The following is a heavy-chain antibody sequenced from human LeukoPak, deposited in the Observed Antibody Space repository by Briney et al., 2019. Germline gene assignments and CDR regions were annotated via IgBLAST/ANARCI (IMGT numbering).Heavy chain of an antibody. CDR3: AREGLDCSSTSCRARFDY. D-gene: IGHD2-2*01. J-gene: IGHJ4*02. Sequence: SETLSLTCTVSGGSISSYYWSWIRQPAGKGLEWIGRIYTSGGTNYNPSLKSRVTMSVDTSKNQFSLKLSSVTAADTAVYYCAREGLDCSSTSCRARFDYWGQGTLVTVSS. CDR1: GGSISSYY. V-gene: IGHV4-4*07. CDR2: IYTSGGT.